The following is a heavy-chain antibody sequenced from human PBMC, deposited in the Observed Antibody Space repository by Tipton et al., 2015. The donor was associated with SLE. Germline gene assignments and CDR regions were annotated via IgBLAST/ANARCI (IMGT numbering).Heavy chain of an antibody. CDR1: GGSISDSY. D-gene: IGHD2-15*01. V-gene: IGHV4-59*12. Sequence: TLSLTCTVSGGSISDSYWSWIRQPPGKGMEWIGDIYYSGSTNYNPSLKSRVAISVDTSKNQFSLKLSSVTAADTAVYYCARALGYCSGGSCHSGFDPWGQGTLVTVSS. CDR3: ARALGYCSGGSCHSGFDP. CDR2: IYYSGST. J-gene: IGHJ5*02.